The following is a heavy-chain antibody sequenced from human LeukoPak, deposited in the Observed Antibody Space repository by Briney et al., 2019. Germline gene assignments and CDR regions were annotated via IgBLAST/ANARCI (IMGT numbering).Heavy chain of an antibody. CDR1: GFTFSSYG. CDR2: IWYDGSNK. Sequence: GGSLRLSCAASGFTFSSYGMHWVRQAPGKGLEWVAVIWYDGSNKYYADSVKGRFTISRDNSKNTLYLQMNSLRAEDTAVYYCASTSGSYAFDYWGQGTLVTVSS. V-gene: IGHV3-33*01. D-gene: IGHD1-26*01. CDR3: ASTSGSYAFDY. J-gene: IGHJ4*02.